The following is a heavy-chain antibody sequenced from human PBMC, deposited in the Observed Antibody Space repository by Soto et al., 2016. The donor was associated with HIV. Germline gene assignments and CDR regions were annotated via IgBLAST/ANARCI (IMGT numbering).Heavy chain of an antibody. J-gene: IGHJ4*02. CDR1: GFTFRDFY. V-gene: IGHV3-11*05. CDR2: ISPRSDYT. CDR3: VRVQSALIGFALYYFDY. D-gene: IGHD3-9*01. Sequence: VQLVESGGGLVKPGGSLRLSCAASGFTFRDFYMTWIRQAPGKGLEWVSDISPRSDYTNYADSVKGRFTVSRDNARNSVFLQMNSLRAEDTAIYYCVRVQSALIGFALYYFDYWAREPWPPSPQ.